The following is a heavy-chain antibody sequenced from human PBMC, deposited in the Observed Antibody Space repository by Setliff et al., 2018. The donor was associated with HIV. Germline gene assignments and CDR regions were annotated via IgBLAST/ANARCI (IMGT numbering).Heavy chain of an antibody. CDR3: ARRGLVGAPTSFGFDY. CDR1: GGSISSYY. V-gene: IGHV4-59*01. J-gene: IGHJ4*02. D-gene: IGHD1-26*01. Sequence: SETLSLTCTVSGGSISSYYWSWIRQPPGKGLEWIGYIYYSGSTNYNPSLKSRVTISVDTSKNQFSLKLSSVTAADTAVYYCARRGLVGAPTSFGFDYWGQGTPVTVSS. CDR2: IYYSGST.